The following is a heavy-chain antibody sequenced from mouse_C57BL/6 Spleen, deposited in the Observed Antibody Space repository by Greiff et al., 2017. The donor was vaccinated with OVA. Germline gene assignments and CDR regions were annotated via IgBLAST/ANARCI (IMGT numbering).Heavy chain of an antibody. CDR3: ARDDGGTSFDY. CDR2: ISDGGSYT. D-gene: IGHD4-1*01. CDR1: GFTFSSYA. Sequence: EVQLQESGGGLVKPGGSLKLSCAASGFTFSSYAMSWVRQTPEKRLEWVATISDGGSYTYYPDNVKGRFTISRDNAKNNLYLQMSHLKSEDTAMDYCARDDGGTSFDYWGQGTTLTVSS. J-gene: IGHJ2*01. V-gene: IGHV5-4*01.